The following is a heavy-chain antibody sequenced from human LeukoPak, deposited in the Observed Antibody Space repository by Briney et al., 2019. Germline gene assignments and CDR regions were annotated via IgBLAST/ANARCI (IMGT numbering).Heavy chain of an antibody. CDR1: GFTFSSYN. CDR2: ISGSGGST. CDR3: AVRFDY. J-gene: IGHJ4*02. Sequence: PGGSLRLSCAASGFTFSSYNMNWVRQAPGKGLEWVSEISGSGGSTYYADSVKGRFTISRDNAKSSLYLQMNSLRAEDTAVYYCAVRFDYWGQGILVTVSS. V-gene: IGHV3-48*04. D-gene: IGHD3-16*02.